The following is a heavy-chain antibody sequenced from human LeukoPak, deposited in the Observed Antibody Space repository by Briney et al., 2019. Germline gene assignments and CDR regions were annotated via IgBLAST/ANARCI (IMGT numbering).Heavy chain of an antibody. CDR1: GFTFSDYD. J-gene: IGHJ4*02. V-gene: IGHV3-23*01. CDR3: AKEGPLEPAAFDY. Sequence: PGGSLKLSCAASGFTFSDYDMSWVRQAPRKGLEWVSAISGSGGSTYYADSVKGRFTISRDNSKNTLYLQMNSLRAEDTAVYYCAKEGPLEPAAFDYWGQGTLVTVSS. CDR2: ISGSGGST. D-gene: IGHD2-2*01.